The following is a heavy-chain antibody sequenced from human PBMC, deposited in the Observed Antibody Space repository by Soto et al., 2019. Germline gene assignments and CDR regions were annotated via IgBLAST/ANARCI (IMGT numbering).Heavy chain of an antibody. J-gene: IGHJ4*02. CDR2: ISANNDNT. D-gene: IGHD3-22*01. V-gene: IGHV1-18*01. CDR1: GYTFTSYG. Sequence: ASVKVSCKASGYTFTSYGISWVRQAPGQGLEWMGWISANNDNTNYAQKFQGRVTITADESTSTAYMELSSLRSEDTAVYYCSRETSYYYDSSGFLYYFDYWGQGTLVTVSS. CDR3: SRETSYYYDSSGFLYYFDY.